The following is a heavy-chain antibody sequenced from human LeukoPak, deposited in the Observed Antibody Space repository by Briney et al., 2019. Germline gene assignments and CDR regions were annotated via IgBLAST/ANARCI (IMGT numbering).Heavy chain of an antibody. D-gene: IGHD3-9*01. Sequence: SETLSLTCTVSGGSISSYYWSWIRQPPGKGLEWIGYIYYSGSTNYNPSLKTRVTISVDTSKNQFSLKLSSVTAADTAVYYCARGGSYYDILTGYWNFDYWGQGTLVTVSS. CDR2: IYYSGST. V-gene: IGHV4-59*01. J-gene: IGHJ4*02. CDR3: ARGGSYYDILTGYWNFDY. CDR1: GGSISSYY.